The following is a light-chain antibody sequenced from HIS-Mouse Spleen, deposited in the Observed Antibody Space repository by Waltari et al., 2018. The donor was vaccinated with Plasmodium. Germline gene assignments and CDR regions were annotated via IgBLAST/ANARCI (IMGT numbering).Light chain of an antibody. Sequence: DIQMTQSPSTLSASVGDRVTITCRARQSSSSWLALYQQKPGKAPKLLIYNASSLESGVPSRFSGSGSGTEFPLTISSLQPDYFATYYCQQYNSYWTFGQGTKVEIK. CDR3: QQYNSYWT. CDR2: NAS. J-gene: IGKJ1*01. V-gene: IGKV1-5*03. CDR1: QSSSSW.